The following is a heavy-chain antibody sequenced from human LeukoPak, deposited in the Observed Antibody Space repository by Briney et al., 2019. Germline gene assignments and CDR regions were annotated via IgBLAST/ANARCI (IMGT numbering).Heavy chain of an antibody. J-gene: IGHJ6*02. CDR3: AKDLYYGDPNMYYYYYYGMDV. CDR1: GFSFSTYG. V-gene: IGHV3-30*18. Sequence: SGGSLRLSCAASGFSFSTYGMHWVRQAPGKGLEWVAVIPYDGSSKYYADSVKGRFTISRDNSKNTLYLQMNSLRAEDTAVYYCAKDLYYGDPNMYYYYYYGMDVWGQGTTVTVSS. CDR2: IPYDGSSK. D-gene: IGHD4-17*01.